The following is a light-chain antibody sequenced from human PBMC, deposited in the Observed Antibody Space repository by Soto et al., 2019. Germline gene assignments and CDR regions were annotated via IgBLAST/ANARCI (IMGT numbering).Light chain of an antibody. J-gene: IGKJ5*01. Sequence: EIVMTQSPGTLSLSPGERATLSCRASQSVSSSLAWYQQKPGQAPRLLIYDASNRATGIPARFSGSGSGTDFTLTISSLEPEDFAVYYCQQRSNWPPITFGQGTRLEIK. CDR1: QSVSSS. CDR3: QQRSNWPPIT. V-gene: IGKV3-11*01. CDR2: DAS.